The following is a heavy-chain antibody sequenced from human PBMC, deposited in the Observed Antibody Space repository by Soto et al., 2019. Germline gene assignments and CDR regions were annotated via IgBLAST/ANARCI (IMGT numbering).Heavy chain of an antibody. Sequence: SVKVSCKASGGTFSSYAISWVRQAPGQGLEWMGGIIPIFGTANYAQKFQGRVTITADKSTSTAYMELSSLRSEDTAVYYCARARTIFGVDLDYWGQGPLVTVSS. CDR1: GGTFSSYA. CDR3: ARARTIFGVDLDY. D-gene: IGHD3-3*01. CDR2: IIPIFGTA. J-gene: IGHJ4*02. V-gene: IGHV1-69*06.